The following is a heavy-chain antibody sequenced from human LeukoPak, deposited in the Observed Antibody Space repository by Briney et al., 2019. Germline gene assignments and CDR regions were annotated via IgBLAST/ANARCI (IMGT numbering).Heavy chain of an antibody. CDR3: AKARKGIAAAGTWFGP. V-gene: IGHV3-23*01. Sequence: GGSLRLSCAASGFTFSSYSMNWVHQAQGKGLEWVSAISGSGGSTYYADSVKGRFTISRDNSKNTLYLQMNSLRAEDTAVYYCAKARKGIAAAGTWFGPWGQGTLVTVSS. CDR1: GFTFSSYS. D-gene: IGHD6-13*01. CDR2: ISGSGGST. J-gene: IGHJ5*02.